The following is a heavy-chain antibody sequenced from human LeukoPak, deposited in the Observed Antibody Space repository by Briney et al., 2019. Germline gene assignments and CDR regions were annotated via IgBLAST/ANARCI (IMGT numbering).Heavy chain of an antibody. Sequence: SQILSLTCAISGDSVSRFGGAWNWTRQSPSRGLEWLGRAYYRSKWSNDYAPSVRSRINISPDTSQNQFSLQLNSVTPDDTAVYYCAGGSNTALDIWGRGTMVTVSS. V-gene: IGHV6-1*01. CDR2: AYYRSKWSN. J-gene: IGHJ3*02. CDR1: GDSVSRFGGA. CDR3: AGGSNTALDI.